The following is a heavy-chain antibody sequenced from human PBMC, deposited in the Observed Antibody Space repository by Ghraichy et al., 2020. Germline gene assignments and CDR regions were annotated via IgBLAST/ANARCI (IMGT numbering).Heavy chain of an antibody. Sequence: SETLSLTCTVSGASITSNHWSWIRQPPGKGLEWIGNVYYGGSATTNPALKSRVTISMDTSNNQYSLMLSSVTAADTAIYYCARALGLALWGQGTLVTVSS. V-gene: IGHV4-59*01. CDR1: GASITSNH. J-gene: IGHJ4*02. CDR3: ARALGLAL. CDR2: VYYGGSA.